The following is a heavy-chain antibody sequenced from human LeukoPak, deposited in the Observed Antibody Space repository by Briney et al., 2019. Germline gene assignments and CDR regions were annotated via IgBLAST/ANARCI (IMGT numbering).Heavy chain of an antibody. V-gene: IGHV3-21*03. CDR1: GFTFSNSW. CDR3: ARSLTTLTYEGY. J-gene: IGHJ4*02. CDR2: INSGSTYT. Sequence: GGSLRLSCAVSGFTFSNSWMNWVRQAPGKGLEWVSSINSGSTYTYYTESVKGRFTVSRDNAKNSLFLQMNSLRAEDTAIYYCARSLTTLTYEGYWGQGTLVTVSS. D-gene: IGHD1-1*01.